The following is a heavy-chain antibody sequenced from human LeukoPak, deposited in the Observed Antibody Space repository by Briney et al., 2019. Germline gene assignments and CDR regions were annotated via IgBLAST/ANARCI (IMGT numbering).Heavy chain of an antibody. CDR3: ARDSGNHYYDSSEIDY. CDR1: GFTFSSYE. D-gene: IGHD3-22*01. V-gene: IGHV3-48*03. Sequence: GGSLRLSCAASGFTFSSYEMNWVRQAPGKGLEWVSYISSSGSTIYYADSVKGRLTISRDNAKNSLYLQMNSLRAEDTAVYYCARDSGNHYYDSSEIDYWGQGTLVTVSS. J-gene: IGHJ4*02. CDR2: ISSSGSTI.